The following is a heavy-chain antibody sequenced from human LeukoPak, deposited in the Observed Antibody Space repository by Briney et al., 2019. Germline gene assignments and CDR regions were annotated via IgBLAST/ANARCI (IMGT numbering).Heavy chain of an antibody. Sequence: SGGSLRLSCAASGFTFSSYSMNWVRQAPGKGLEWVSSISSSSSYIYYADSVKGRFTISRDNAKNSLYLQMNSLRAEDTAVYYCAKDNYYDSSGYYFGWFDPWGQGTLVTVSS. V-gene: IGHV3-21*04. CDR1: GFTFSSYS. CDR2: ISSSSSYI. D-gene: IGHD3-22*01. CDR3: AKDNYYDSSGYYFGWFDP. J-gene: IGHJ5*02.